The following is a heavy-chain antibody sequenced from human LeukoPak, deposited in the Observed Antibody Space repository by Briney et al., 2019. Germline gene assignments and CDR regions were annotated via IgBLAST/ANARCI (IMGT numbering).Heavy chain of an antibody. CDR1: GYTFTSYG. D-gene: IGHD1-26*01. J-gene: IGHJ4*02. V-gene: IGHV1-18*01. Sequence: ASVKVSCKASGYTFTSYGISWVRQAPGQGLEWMGWISAYNGNTNYAQKLQGRVTMTTDTTTSTAYMELRSLRSDDTAVYYCARKTVGATAEDYWGQGTLVTVSS. CDR2: ISAYNGNT. CDR3: ARKTVGATAEDY.